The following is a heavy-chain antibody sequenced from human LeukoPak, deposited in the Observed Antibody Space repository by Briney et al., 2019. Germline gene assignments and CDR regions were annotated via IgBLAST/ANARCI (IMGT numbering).Heavy chain of an antibody. D-gene: IGHD6-13*01. V-gene: IGHV1-2*02. J-gene: IGHJ4*02. Sequence: ASVKVSCKASGYTFTGYYIHWVRQAPGQGLEWMGWINPNSGGTNYAQKLQGRVTMTRDTSISTVYMEMSSLRSDDTAVYYCARGRTLSGYSSSLGYWGQGTLVTVSS. CDR2: INPNSGGT. CDR3: ARGRTLSGYSSSLGY. CDR1: GYTFTGYY.